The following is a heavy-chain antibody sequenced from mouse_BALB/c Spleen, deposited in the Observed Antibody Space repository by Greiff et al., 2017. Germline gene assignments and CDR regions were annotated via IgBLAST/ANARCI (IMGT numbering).Heavy chain of an antibody. D-gene: IGHD2-2*01. Sequence: EVQGVESGAELVKPGASVKLSCTASGFNIKDTYMHWVKQRPEQGLEWIGRIDPANGNTKYDPKFQGKATITADTSSNTAYLQLSSLTSEDTAVYYCARGLWLRPFDYWGQGTTLTVSS. CDR3: ARGLWLRPFDY. CDR2: IDPANGNT. CDR1: GFNIKDTY. J-gene: IGHJ2*01. V-gene: IGHV14-3*02.